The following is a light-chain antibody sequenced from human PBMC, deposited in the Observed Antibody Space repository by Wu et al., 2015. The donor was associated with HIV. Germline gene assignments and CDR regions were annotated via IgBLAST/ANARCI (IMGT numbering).Light chain of an antibody. CDR1: QSISSY. V-gene: IGKV1-39*01. J-gene: IGKJ1*01. Sequence: DIQMTQSPSSLSASVGDRVTITCRASQSISSYLNWYQQKPGKAPNLLIYAASTLQGGVPXRFSGSRSGTNFTLTISSLQPEDFATYYCQQSYSIPWTFGQGTKVDIK. CDR2: AAS. CDR3: QQSYSIPWT.